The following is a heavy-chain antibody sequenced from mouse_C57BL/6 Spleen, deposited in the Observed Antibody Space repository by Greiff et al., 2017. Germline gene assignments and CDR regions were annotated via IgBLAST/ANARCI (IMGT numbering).Heavy chain of an antibody. D-gene: IGHD1-1*01. CDR3: TRAYGSPNYYAMDY. Sequence: EVQGVESGGGLVQPGGSMKLSCAASGFTFSDAWMDWVRQSPEKGLEWVAEIRNKANNHATYYAESVKGRFTISRDDSKSRVYLQMNSLRAEDTGIYYCTRAYGSPNYYAMDYWGQGTSVTVSS. CDR2: IRNKANNHAT. J-gene: IGHJ4*01. V-gene: IGHV6-6*01. CDR1: GFTFSDAW.